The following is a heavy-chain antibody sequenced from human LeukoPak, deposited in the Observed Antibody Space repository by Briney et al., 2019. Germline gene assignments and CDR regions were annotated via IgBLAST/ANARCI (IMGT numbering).Heavy chain of an antibody. Sequence: SETLSLTCTVSGGSISGYYWTWIRQPPGKGLEWIGYIYTTGNINYNPSLKSRVTISVDTSKNQFSLKLSSVTAADTAVYYCARQRRRPDAAMIFHAFDIWGRGTMVTVSS. CDR3: ARQRRRPDAAMIFHAFDI. CDR1: GGSISGYY. V-gene: IGHV4-4*09. CDR2: IYTTGNI. D-gene: IGHD5-18*01. J-gene: IGHJ3*02.